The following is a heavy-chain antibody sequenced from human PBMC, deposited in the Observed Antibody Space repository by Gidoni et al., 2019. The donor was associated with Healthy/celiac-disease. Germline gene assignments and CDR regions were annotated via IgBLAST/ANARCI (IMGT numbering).Heavy chain of an antibody. CDR3: ARGLAYCSGGSCFYYFDY. Sequence: QVQLVQSGAEVKQPGASVTVSCKASGYPFTSYDINWVRQATGQGLEWMGWMNPNSVNTGYAQKFQGRVTMTRNTSISTAYMELSSLRSEDTAVYYCARGLAYCSGGSCFYYFDYWGQGTLVTVSS. D-gene: IGHD2-15*01. CDR1: GYPFTSYD. V-gene: IGHV1-8*01. CDR2: MNPNSVNT. J-gene: IGHJ4*02.